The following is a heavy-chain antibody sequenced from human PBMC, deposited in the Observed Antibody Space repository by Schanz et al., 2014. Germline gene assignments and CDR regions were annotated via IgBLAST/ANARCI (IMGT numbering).Heavy chain of an antibody. CDR3: AKQIHYDILTVTRN. V-gene: IGHV3-23*04. CDR2: ISGSGGST. CDR1: GFTFSSYG. D-gene: IGHD3-9*01. J-gene: IGHJ4*02. Sequence: VQLVESGGGVVQPGRSLRLSCAASGFTFSSYGMHWVRQAPGKGLEWVAAISGSGGSTYYADSVKGRFTISRDNSKNTLYLQMNILRAEHTAVYYCAKQIHYDILTVTRNWGQGTLVTVSA.